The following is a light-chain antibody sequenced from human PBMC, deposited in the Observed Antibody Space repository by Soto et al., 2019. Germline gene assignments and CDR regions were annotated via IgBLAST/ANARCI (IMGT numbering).Light chain of an antibody. V-gene: IGKV1-39*01. J-gene: IGKJ1*01. CDR2: AAS. CDR1: QSISSY. CDR3: QQSYSTPWT. Sequence: DIQMTQSPSSLSASVGDRVTITCRASQSISSYLNWYQQKPGKAPKLLIYAASSLQSGVPSSFSGRGSGTDFTLTISSLQPEDFATYYCQQSYSTPWTFGQGTKVEIK.